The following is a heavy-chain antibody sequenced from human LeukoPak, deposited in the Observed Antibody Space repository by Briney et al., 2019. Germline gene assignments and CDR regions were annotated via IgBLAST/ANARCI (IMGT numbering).Heavy chain of an antibody. V-gene: IGHV3-23*01. CDR1: GFTFSSYA. CDR2: ISGSGGST. J-gene: IGHJ4*02. Sequence: GGSLRLSCAASGFTFSSYAMSWVRQAPGKGLEWVSAISGSGGSTYYADSVKGRFTISRDNSKNTLYLQMNSLRAEDTAVYYCTTGCKVNIVATTEGRRHLIAVAGYWGQGTLVTVSS. CDR3: TTGCKVNIVATTEGRRHLIAVAGY. D-gene: IGHD5-12*01.